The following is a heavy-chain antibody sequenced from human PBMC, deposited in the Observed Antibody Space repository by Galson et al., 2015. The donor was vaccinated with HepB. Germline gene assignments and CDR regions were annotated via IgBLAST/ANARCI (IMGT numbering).Heavy chain of an antibody. J-gene: IGHJ4*02. CDR2: VSYSGNI. CDR3: ARQMGTLMPFDY. Sequence: ETLSLTCTVSSASITNFYWSWIRQSSGKGLEWIGYVSYSGNINYNPSLKTRVTVSVDTSKNQFSLKLSSVTAADTAVYYCARQMGTLMPFDYWGQGTLVTISS. V-gene: IGHV4-59*08. CDR1: SASITNFY. D-gene: IGHD5-24*01.